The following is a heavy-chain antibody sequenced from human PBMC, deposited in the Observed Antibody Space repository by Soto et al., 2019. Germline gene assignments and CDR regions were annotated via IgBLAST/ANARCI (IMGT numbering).Heavy chain of an antibody. J-gene: IGHJ4*02. D-gene: IGHD3-10*01. CDR3: AIPSSGNFYFDY. CDR1: GDTFSTYA. V-gene: IGHV1-69*06. CDR2: IIPIFGRA. Sequence: QVHLVQSGTEVKKPGSSVKVSCKASGDTFSTYAICWVRQAPGQGLEWMGGIIPIFGRATYAQNFQDRVTITADKSTNTAYLELTSLRSEDSAVYFCAIPSSGNFYFDYWGQGTRITVSS.